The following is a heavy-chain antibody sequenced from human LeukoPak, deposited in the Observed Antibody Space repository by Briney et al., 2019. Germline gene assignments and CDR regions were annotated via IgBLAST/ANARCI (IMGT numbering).Heavy chain of an antibody. CDR3: ARLGIGVVPSAMLGDYYFDY. V-gene: IGHV4-59*08. D-gene: IGHD2-2*01. J-gene: IGHJ4*02. Sequence: TSETLSLTSTVSGGSISSYYWSWIRQPPGKGLEWIGYIYYSGSTKYNPSLKSRVTISVDTSKNQFSLKLTSVTAADTAVYYCARLGIGVVPSAMLGDYYFDYWGQGTLVTVSS. CDR2: IYYSGST. CDR1: GGSISSYY.